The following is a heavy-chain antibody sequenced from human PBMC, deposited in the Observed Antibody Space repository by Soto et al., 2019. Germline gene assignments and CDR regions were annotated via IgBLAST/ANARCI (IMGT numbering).Heavy chain of an antibody. CDR1: GGTFSSYT. Sequence: SVKVSCKASGGTFSSYTISWVRQAPGQGLEWMGRIIPILGIANYAQKIQGRVTITAEKSTSTAYMELSSLRSEDTAVYYSEIVSQDIVVVPAAMKDYYYYMDVWGKGTTVTVSS. V-gene: IGHV1-69*02. CDR3: EIVSQDIVVVPAAMKDYYYYMDV. D-gene: IGHD2-2*01. J-gene: IGHJ6*03. CDR2: IIPILGIA.